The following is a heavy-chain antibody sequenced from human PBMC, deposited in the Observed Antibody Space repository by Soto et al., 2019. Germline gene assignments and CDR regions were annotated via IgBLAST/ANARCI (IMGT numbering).Heavy chain of an antibody. V-gene: IGHV3-30*18. J-gene: IGHJ2*01. CDR1: GFTFSNHG. CDR3: AKIYCGGGSCYWFFDL. Sequence: QVQLVESGGGVVQPGRSLRRSCAASGFTFSNHGMHWVRQAPGKGLEWLAVVSYDGGSKYYADSVKGRVTASRDNSKKTLYLEMNSLRTEDTAVYYCAKIYCGGGSCYWFFDLWGRGTLVTVSS. D-gene: IGHD2-15*01. CDR2: VSYDGGSK.